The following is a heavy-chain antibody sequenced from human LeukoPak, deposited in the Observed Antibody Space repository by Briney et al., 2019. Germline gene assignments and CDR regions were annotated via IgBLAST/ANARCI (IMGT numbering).Heavy chain of an antibody. V-gene: IGHV1-46*04. CDR2: INPSGGTT. CDR1: GYTFTRYY. CDR3: AREYVGLGYFDY. J-gene: IGHJ4*02. Sequence: ASLKVSCKASGYTFTRYYMHWVRQAPGQGLEWMGIINPSGGTTSYAQKLQGRVTMTRDTSTSTVYMELSSLTSEDTALYYCAREYVGLGYFDYWGQGTLVTVSS. D-gene: IGHD2-15*01.